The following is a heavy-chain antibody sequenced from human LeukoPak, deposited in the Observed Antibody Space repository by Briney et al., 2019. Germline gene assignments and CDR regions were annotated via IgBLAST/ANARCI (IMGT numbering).Heavy chain of an antibody. CDR3: ARDGPRAAAGTGY. J-gene: IGHJ4*02. CDR2: ISGSGGST. D-gene: IGHD6-13*01. V-gene: IGHV3-23*01. Sequence: QTGGSLRLSCAASGFSFTTYDMSWVRQAPGTGLEWVSAISGSGGSTYYADSEKGRFTISRDNSKNTLYLQMNSLRAEDTAVYYCARDGPRAAAGTGYWGQGTLVTVSS. CDR1: GFSFTTYD.